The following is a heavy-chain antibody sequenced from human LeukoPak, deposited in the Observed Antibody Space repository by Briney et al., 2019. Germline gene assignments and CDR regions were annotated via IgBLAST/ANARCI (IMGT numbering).Heavy chain of an antibody. V-gene: IGHV4-4*07. J-gene: IGHJ3*02. CDR1: GGSVSSYY. D-gene: IGHD3-16*01. CDR2: IYTSGST. Sequence: PSETLSLTCTVSGGSVSSYYWSWIRQPAGKGLEWIGRIYTSGSTNYNPSLKSRVTMSVDTSKNQFSLKLSSVTAADTAVYYCARDLRDYDYVWGSRTHAFDIWGQGTMVTVSS. CDR3: ARDLRDYDYVWGSRTHAFDI.